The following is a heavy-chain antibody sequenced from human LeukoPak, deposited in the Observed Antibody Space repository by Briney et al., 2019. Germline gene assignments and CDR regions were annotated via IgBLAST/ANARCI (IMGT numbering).Heavy chain of an antibody. CDR2: IYSGGST. CDR3: ACGGNWNYDDDVFHI. CDR1: GFTVSVNN. V-gene: IGHV3-53*04. Sequence: GGSLRLSCAASGFTVSVNNMSWVRQAPGKGLEWVSVIYSGGSTYYADSVKGRFTISRHNSKNTLYLQMNSLRAEDTAVYYCACGGNWNYDDDVFHIWGQGTMVTVSS. D-gene: IGHD1-7*01. J-gene: IGHJ3*02.